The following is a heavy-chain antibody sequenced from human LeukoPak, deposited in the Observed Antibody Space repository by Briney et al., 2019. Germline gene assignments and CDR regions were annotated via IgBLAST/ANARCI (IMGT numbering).Heavy chain of an antibody. V-gene: IGHV3-23*01. CDR3: AKDISNWNTGGLDY. CDR1: GFTFSSSA. CDR2: ITGSGSET. Sequence: GGSLRLSCAASGFTFSSSAMRWVRQAPGKGLEWVSSITGSGSETFYADSVKGRFTISRDNAKNSLYLQMNSLRAEDMALYYCAKDISNWNTGGLDYWGQGTLVTVSS. D-gene: IGHD1-1*01. J-gene: IGHJ4*02.